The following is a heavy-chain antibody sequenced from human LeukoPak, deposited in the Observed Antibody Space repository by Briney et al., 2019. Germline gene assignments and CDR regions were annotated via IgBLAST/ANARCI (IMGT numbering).Heavy chain of an antibody. CDR1: GFTFSSNW. V-gene: IGHV3-7*01. D-gene: IGHD7-27*01. Sequence: GGSLRLSCAASGFTFSSNWISWVRQAPGKGLEWVANIKQDGSEKYYVDSVKGRFTISRDNAKNSLYLQMNSLRAEDTAVYYCARPLGREAFDIWGQGTMVTVSS. CDR3: ARPLGREAFDI. CDR2: IKQDGSEK. J-gene: IGHJ3*02.